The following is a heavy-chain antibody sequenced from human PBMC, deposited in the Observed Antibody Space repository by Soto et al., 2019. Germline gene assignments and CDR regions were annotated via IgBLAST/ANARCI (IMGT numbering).Heavy chain of an antibody. CDR3: ARVYCSSTSCYPEEYYFDY. D-gene: IGHD2-2*01. Sequence: GASVKVSCKASGGTFSSYAISWVRQAPGQGLEWMGGIIPIFGTANYAQRFQGRVTITADKSTSTAYMELSSLRSEDTAVYYCARVYCSSTSCYPEEYYFDYWGQGTLVTVSS. J-gene: IGHJ4*02. CDR1: GGTFSSYA. V-gene: IGHV1-69*06. CDR2: IIPIFGTA.